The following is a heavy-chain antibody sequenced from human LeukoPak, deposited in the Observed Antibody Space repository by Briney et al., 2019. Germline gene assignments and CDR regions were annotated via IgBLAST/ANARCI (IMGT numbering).Heavy chain of an antibody. CDR1: GGSFSGYY. Sequence: ASETLSLTCAVYGGSFSGYYWSWIRQPPGKGLEWIGEINHSGSTNYNPSLKSRVTISVDTSKNQFSLKLSSVTAADTAVYYCARGLRGFWSGYRYYYYMDVWGKGTTVTVSS. J-gene: IGHJ6*03. CDR2: INHSGST. D-gene: IGHD3-3*01. V-gene: IGHV4-34*01. CDR3: ARGLRGFWSGYRYYYYMDV.